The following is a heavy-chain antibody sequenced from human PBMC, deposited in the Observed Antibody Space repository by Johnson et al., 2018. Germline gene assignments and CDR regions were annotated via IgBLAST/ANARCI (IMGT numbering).Heavy chain of an antibody. J-gene: IGHJ6*03. CDR2: ISYDGSNK. Sequence: VRQAPGKGLEWVAVISYDGSNKYYADSVKGRFTISRDNSKNTLYLQMNSLRAEDTVVYYCAKDNTYYMDVWGKGTTVTVSS. CDR3: AKDNTYYMDV. V-gene: IGHV3-30*18.